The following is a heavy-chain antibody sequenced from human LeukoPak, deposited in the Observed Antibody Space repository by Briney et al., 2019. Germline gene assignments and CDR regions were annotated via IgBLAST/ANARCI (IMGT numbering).Heavy chain of an antibody. D-gene: IGHD3-10*01. CDR2: IYTSGST. CDR3: ARSLTMVRGVIIDY. Sequence: PSETLSLTCTVSGGSISSYYWSWIRQPAGKGLEWIGRIYTSGSTNYNPSLESRVTMSVDTSKNQFSLKLSSVTAADTAVYYCARSLTMVRGVIIDYWGQGTLVTVSS. CDR1: GGSISSYY. V-gene: IGHV4-4*07. J-gene: IGHJ4*02.